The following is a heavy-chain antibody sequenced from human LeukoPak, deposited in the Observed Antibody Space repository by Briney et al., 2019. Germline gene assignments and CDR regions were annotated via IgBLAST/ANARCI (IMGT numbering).Heavy chain of an antibody. J-gene: IGHJ6*02. CDR3: ARGKDAAGTPYYYYGMDV. Sequence: AASVKVSCKASGGTFSSYAISWVRQAPGQGLEWMGRIIPILGIANYAQKFQGRVTITADKSTSTAYMEPSSLRSEDMAVYYCARGKDAAGTPYYYYGMDVWGQGTTVTVSS. V-gene: IGHV1-69*04. CDR1: GGTFSSYA. CDR2: IIPILGIA. D-gene: IGHD6-13*01.